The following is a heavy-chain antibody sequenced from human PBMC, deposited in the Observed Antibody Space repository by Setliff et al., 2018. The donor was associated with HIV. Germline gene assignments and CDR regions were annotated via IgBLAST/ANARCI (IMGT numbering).Heavy chain of an antibody. CDR2: MNPNSGDT. CDR3: ARDRPPLGGFDP. CDR1: GYTLTSYE. Sequence: ASVKVSCKASGYTLTSYEINWVRQATGQGLEWMGWMNPNSGDTGYAQKFQGRVTMTRNTSISTAFMELSSLRSEDTAVYYCARDRPPLGGFDPWGQGTLVTVSS. V-gene: IGHV1-8*02. D-gene: IGHD3-16*01. J-gene: IGHJ5*02.